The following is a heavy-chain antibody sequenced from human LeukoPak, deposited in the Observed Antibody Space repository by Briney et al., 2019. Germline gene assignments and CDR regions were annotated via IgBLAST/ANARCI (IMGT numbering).Heavy chain of an antibody. J-gene: IGHJ6*03. D-gene: IGHD3-3*01. V-gene: IGHV1-18*01. CDR3: AKTAYYDFWSGPGKYYYYYYMDV. CDR2: ISAYNGNT. Sequence: ASVKVSCKASGYTFTSYGISWVRQAPGQGLEWMGWISAYNGNTNYAQKLQGRVAMTTDTSTSTAYMELRSLRSDDTAVYYCAKTAYYDFWSGPGKYYYYYYMDVWGKGTTVTVSS. CDR1: GYTFTSYG.